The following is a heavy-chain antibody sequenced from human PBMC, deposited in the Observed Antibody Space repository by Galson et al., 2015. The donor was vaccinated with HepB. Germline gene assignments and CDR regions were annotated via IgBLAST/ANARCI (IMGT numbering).Heavy chain of an antibody. CDR1: GFTFCSYA. D-gene: IGHD3-10*01. Sequence: SLRLSCAASGFTFCSYAMHWVRQAPGKGLEWVAVISYDGSNKYYADSVKGRFTISSDNSKNTLYLQMNSLRAEDTAVYYCARDRYYYGSGSYYTGGLDYWGQGTLVTVSS. J-gene: IGHJ4*02. CDR2: ISYDGSNK. CDR3: ARDRYYYGSGSYYTGGLDY. V-gene: IGHV3-30*04.